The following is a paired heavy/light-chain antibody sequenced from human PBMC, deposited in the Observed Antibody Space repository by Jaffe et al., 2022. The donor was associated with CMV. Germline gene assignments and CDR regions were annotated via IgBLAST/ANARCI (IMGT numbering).Light chain of an antibody. Sequence: DIQMTQSPSSLSASVGDRVTITCRASQGISNYLAWYQQKPGKVPKLLISAASTLQLGVPSRFSGSGSGTDFTLTISSLQPEDVATYYCQKYNSAPGTFGGGTKVEIK. CDR3: QKYNSAPGT. J-gene: IGKJ4*01. CDR1: QGISNY. CDR2: AAS. V-gene: IGKV1-27*01.
Heavy chain of an antibody. Sequence: EVQLVESGGGLVQPGGSLRLSCVGSGFTIGNNYMSWVRQAPGKGLEWVSIIYSDGTTYYADSVKGRFTISRDTSKNTLYLQMNSLRAEDTAVYYCTRGAAILTPHWGQGTLVTVSS. D-gene: IGHD3-9*01. V-gene: IGHV3-66*01. CDR2: IYSDGTT. J-gene: IGHJ4*02. CDR1: GFTIGNNY. CDR3: TRGAAILTPH.